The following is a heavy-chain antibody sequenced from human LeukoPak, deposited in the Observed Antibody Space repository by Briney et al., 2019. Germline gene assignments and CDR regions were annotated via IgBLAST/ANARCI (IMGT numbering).Heavy chain of an antibody. CDR2: IYGADAA. Sequence: GRSLRPSCAASGFKVSSNYMTWISHAPGKGMEWVSLIYGADAAYYAESVRGRFMISRDNLKNTLFLQMNSLRVEDTAVYYCVTSTGQQFIPYDYWGQGTHVTVSS. V-gene: IGHV3-66*02. J-gene: IGHJ4*02. CDR1: GFKVSSNY. CDR3: VTSTGQQFIPYDY. D-gene: IGHD6-13*01.